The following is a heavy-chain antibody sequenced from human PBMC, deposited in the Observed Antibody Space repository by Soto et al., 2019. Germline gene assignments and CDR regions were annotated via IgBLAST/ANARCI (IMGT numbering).Heavy chain of an antibody. V-gene: IGHV1-8*01. CDR2: MNPNSGDT. CDR1: GYTFSDHD. J-gene: IGHJ4*02. CDR3: ARVGGNWNDDYFDY. Sequence: QVQLVQSGAEVKKPGASVKVSCKASGYTFSDHDINWVRQATGQGPEWLGWMNPNSGDTGYAQNFECRVTMTRDNSIRTAYMELSSLRSEDTAVYYCARVGGNWNDDYFDYWGQGTLVTVSS. D-gene: IGHD1-1*01.